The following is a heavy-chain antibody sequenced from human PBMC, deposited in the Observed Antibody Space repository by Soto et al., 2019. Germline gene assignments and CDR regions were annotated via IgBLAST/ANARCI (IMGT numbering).Heavy chain of an antibody. V-gene: IGHV4-4*02. D-gene: IGHD3-3*01. J-gene: IGHJ6*02. Sequence: PSETLSLTCAVSGGSISSSNWWSWVRQPPGKGLEWIGEIYHSGSTNYNPSLKSRVTISVDKSKNQFSLKLSSVTAADTAVYYCAARSPDFWSGYTDYYYYYGMDVWGQGTTVTVS. CDR2: IYHSGST. CDR1: GGSISSSNW. CDR3: AARSPDFWSGYTDYYYYYGMDV.